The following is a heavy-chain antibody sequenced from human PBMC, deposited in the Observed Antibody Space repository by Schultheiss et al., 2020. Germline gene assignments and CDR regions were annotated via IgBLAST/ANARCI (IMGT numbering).Heavy chain of an antibody. CDR3: ARGATIFGVVMDV. D-gene: IGHD3-3*01. Sequence: SQTLSLTCTVSGGSISSYYWSWIRQPPGKGLEWIGYIYYSGSTNYNPSLKSRVTISVDTSKNQFSLKLSSVTAADTAVYYCARGATIFGVVMDVWGQGTTVTVSS. J-gene: IGHJ6*02. CDR2: IYYSGST. V-gene: IGHV4-59*08. CDR1: GGSISSYY.